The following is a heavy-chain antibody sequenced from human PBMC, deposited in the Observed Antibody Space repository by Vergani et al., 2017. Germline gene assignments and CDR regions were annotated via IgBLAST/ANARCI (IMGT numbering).Heavy chain of an antibody. J-gene: IGHJ3*02. Sequence: QVQLQESGPGLVKPSETLSLTCTVSGGSVSSGSYYWSWIRQPPGKGLEWIGYIYYSGSTNYNPSLKSRVTISVDTSKNQFSLKLSSVTAADTAVYYCARHHNDYYDSSGPDAFDIWGQGTMVTVSS. D-gene: IGHD3-22*01. V-gene: IGHV4-61*01. CDR2: IYYSGST. CDR1: GGSVSSGSYY. CDR3: ARHHNDYYDSSGPDAFDI.